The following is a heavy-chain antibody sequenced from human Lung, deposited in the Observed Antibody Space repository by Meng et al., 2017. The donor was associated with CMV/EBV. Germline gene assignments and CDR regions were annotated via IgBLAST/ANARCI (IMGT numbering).Heavy chain of an antibody. J-gene: IGHJ5*01. Sequence: GFTVSSNYMSCVRQAAGKGLEWVSVIYSGGSIYYAESVRGRFTISRDNSNTLYLQMNNLRVEDTAMYYCARGKPEGTSGNWGWFDSWGQGALVTVSS. V-gene: IGHV3-53*01. D-gene: IGHD7-27*01. CDR3: ARGKPEGTSGNWGWFDS. CDR1: GFTVSSNY. CDR2: IYSGGSI.